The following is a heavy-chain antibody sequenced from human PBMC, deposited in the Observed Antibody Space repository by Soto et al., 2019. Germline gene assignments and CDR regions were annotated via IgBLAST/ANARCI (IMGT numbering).Heavy chain of an antibody. D-gene: IGHD2-21*02. CDR1: GDSITHYY. CDR3: ARVCGGDCHYGMDV. CDR2: IYYSGST. V-gene: IGHV4-59*12. J-gene: IGHJ6*02. Sequence: PSETLSLTCTVSGDSITHYYWSWIRQPPGKGLEWIGYIYYSGSTYYNPSLKSRVTISVDTSKNQFSLKLSSVTAADTAVYYCARVCGGDCHYGMDVWGQGTTVTVSS.